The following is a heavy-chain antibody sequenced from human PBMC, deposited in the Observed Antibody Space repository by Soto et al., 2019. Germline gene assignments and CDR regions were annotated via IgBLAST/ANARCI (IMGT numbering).Heavy chain of an antibody. V-gene: IGHV1-69*06. CDR2: IIPIFGTP. D-gene: IGHD6-19*01. Sequence: SVKVSCKASGDTFSRYAIGWVRQAPRQGLEWMGGIIPIFGTPSHAQKFQGRLTIMADKSTSTVSMELSSLKSEDTAVYYCAGTMGIAVGHPFAYWGRGTLVTVSS. J-gene: IGHJ4*02. CDR1: GDTFSRYA. CDR3: AGTMGIAVGHPFAY.